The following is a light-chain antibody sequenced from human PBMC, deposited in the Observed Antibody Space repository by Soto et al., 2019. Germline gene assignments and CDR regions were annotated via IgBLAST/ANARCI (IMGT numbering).Light chain of an antibody. V-gene: IGLV2-14*01. CDR2: DVN. Sequence: QSALTQHASVSGSPGQSITISCNGTSSDVGFYNYVSWYQQHPGKAPKLMIYDVNNRPSGVSNRFSGSKSGNTASLTISGLQAEDDADYSCTSYTTSNTLVFGGGTKVTVL. CDR1: SSDVGFYNY. CDR3: TSYTTSNTLV. J-gene: IGLJ2*01.